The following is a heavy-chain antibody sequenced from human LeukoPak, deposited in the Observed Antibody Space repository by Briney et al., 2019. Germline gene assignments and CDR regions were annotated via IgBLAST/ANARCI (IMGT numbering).Heavy chain of an antibody. CDR1: GGSISSSTYY. CDR2: IYYSGSN. CDR3: ARTGCSGGSCYSWADAFDI. J-gene: IGHJ3*02. Sequence: PSETLSLTCTVSGGSISSSTYYWGWLRPPPGKGLEWIGSIYYSGSNYYNPTLKSRVTISVDTSKNQFSLKLSSVTAADRAVYFCARTGCSGGSCYSWADAFDIWGQGTVVTVSS. D-gene: IGHD2-15*01. V-gene: IGHV4-39*07.